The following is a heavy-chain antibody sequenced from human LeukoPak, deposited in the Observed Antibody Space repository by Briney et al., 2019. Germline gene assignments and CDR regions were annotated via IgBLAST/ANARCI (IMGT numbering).Heavy chain of an antibody. CDR1: GFTFSSYN. V-gene: IGHV3-21*01. Sequence: GGSLRLSCAASGFTFSSYNMNWVRQAPGKGLEWVSSISTTNNYIYYADSVKGRFTISRDNAENSLYLQMNSLRAEDTAVYYCATSLYCSGGSCYYRYFDYWGQGTLVTVSS. CDR3: ATSLYCSGGSCYYRYFDY. D-gene: IGHD2-15*01. J-gene: IGHJ4*02. CDR2: ISTTNNYI.